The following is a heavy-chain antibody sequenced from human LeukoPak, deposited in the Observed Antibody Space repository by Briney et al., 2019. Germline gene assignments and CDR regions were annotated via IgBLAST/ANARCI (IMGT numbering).Heavy chain of an antibody. V-gene: IGHV1-24*01. J-gene: IGHJ4*02. CDR1: GYTLTELS. CDR2: FDPEHGGT. CDR3: ATVFSYDY. Sequence: APVKVSCKVSGYTLTELSLHWVRQAPGKGLEWMGGFDPEHGGTIYAQKFQGRVTLTEDTSTDTAYMELSSLRSEDTAVYYCATVFSYDYWGQGTLVTVSP.